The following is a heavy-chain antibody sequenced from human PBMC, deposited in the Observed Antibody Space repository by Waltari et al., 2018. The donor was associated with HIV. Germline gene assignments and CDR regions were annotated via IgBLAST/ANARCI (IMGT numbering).Heavy chain of an antibody. V-gene: IGHV3-53*01. Sequence: EVQLVESGGGLIQPGGSLRLSCAASGFTVSSNYMSWVRRAPGKGLEGVSVIYSGGSTYYADSVKGRFTISRDNSKNTLYLQMNSLRAEDTAVYYCARDREGGSGSQGAFDIWGQGTMVTVSS. CDR2: IYSGGST. J-gene: IGHJ3*02. CDR1: GFTVSSNY. D-gene: IGHD1-26*01. CDR3: ARDREGGSGSQGAFDI.